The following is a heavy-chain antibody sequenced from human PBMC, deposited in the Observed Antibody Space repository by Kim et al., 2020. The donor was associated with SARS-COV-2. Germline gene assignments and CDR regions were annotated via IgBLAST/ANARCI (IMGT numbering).Heavy chain of an antibody. D-gene: IGHD2-21*01. CDR3: ARVGGGGGAPLYYFDY. CDR1: GGSISSYY. CDR2: IYYSGST. J-gene: IGHJ4*02. Sequence: SETLSLTCTVSGGSISSYYWSWIRQPPGKGLEWIGYIYYSGSTNYNPSLKSRVTISVDTSKNQFSLKLSSVTAADTAVYYCARVGGGGGAPLYYFDYWGQGTLVTVSS. V-gene: IGHV4-59*01.